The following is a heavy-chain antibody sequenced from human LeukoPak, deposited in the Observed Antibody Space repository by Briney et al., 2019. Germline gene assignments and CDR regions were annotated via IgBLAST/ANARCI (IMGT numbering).Heavy chain of an antibody. CDR3: AKRKYPGIAVAGIDY. CDR2: ISYDGSNK. V-gene: IGHV3-30*18. Sequence: PGGSLRLSCAASGFTFGSYDMHWVRQAPGKGLEWVAVISYDGSNKYYADSVKGRFTISRDNSKNTLYLQMNSLRAEDTAVYYCAKRKYPGIAVAGIDYWGQGTLVTVSS. J-gene: IGHJ4*02. D-gene: IGHD6-19*01. CDR1: GFTFGSYD.